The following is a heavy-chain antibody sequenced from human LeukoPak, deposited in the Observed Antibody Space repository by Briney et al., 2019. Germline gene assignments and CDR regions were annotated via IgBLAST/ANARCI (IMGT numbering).Heavy chain of an antibody. D-gene: IGHD6-6*01. CDR2: IYHSGST. CDR1: GGSLSSGGYY. J-gene: IGHJ5*02. CDR3: ARVALQLVPPRTPPTAPNWFDP. Sequence: PSETLSLTCTVSGGSLSSGGYYWSWIRQPPGKGLEWIGYIYHSGSTYYNPSLKSRVTISVDRSKNQFSLKLSSVTAADTAVYYCARVALQLVPPRTPPTAPNWFDPWGQGTLVTVSS. V-gene: IGHV4-30-2*01.